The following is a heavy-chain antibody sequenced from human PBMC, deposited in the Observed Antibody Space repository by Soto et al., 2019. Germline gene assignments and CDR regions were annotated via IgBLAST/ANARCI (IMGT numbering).Heavy chain of an antibody. CDR1: GGTFSSYA. J-gene: IGHJ5*02. CDR2: IIPIFGTA. D-gene: IGHD5-12*01. CDR3: ARSGMATILNWFDP. V-gene: IGHV1-69*06. Sequence: SVKVSCKASGGTFSSYAISWVRQAPGQGLEWMGGIIPIFGTANYAQKFQGRVTITADKSTSTAYMELSSLRSEDTAVYYCARSGMATILNWFDPWGQGTLVTVSS.